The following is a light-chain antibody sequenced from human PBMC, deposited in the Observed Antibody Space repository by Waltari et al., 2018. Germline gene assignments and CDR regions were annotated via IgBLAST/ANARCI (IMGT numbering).Light chain of an antibody. V-gene: IGKV1-5*03. CDR1: QSIDTW. Sequence: DIQMTQSHSTLSASVGDRVTITCRASQSIDTWLAWDQQKPGKAPKLLIYRASSLQSGVPSGFSGSGSGTEFTLTISSLQPDDSATYYCQQYYNYPRTFGQGTKVEIK. J-gene: IGKJ1*01. CDR2: RAS. CDR3: QQYYNYPRT.